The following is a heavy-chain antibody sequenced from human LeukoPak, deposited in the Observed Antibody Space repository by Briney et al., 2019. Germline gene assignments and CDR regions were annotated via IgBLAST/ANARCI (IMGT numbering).Heavy chain of an antibody. CDR1: GYTLKSLS. J-gene: IGHJ4*02. V-gene: IGHV1-24*01. CDR2: SDPEDGET. D-gene: IGHD3-10*01. CDR3: ATARGY. Sequence: ASVKVSCNVSGYTLKSLSMHCVRQAPGKGLEWMGGSDPEDGETIYAQKFQGRVTMTEDTSTDTAYMELSRLRSEDTAVYYCATARGYWGQGTLVTVSS.